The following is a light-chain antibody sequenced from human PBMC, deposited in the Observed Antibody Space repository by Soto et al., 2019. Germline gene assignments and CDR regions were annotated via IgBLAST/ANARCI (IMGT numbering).Light chain of an antibody. CDR1: QSVSSSY. V-gene: IGKV3-20*01. Sequence: EILFTHSPRTLSLSPGEKATLSCRARQSVSSSYLAWYQQKPGQAPRLLIYGASSRATGIPDRFSGSGSGTDFTLTISRLEPEDFAVYYCQQYGSSPPWTFGQGTKV. J-gene: IGKJ1*01. CDR3: QQYGSSPPWT. CDR2: GAS.